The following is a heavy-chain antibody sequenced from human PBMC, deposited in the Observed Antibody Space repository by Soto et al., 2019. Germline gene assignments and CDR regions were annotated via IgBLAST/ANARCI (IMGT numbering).Heavy chain of an antibody. CDR2: IYSGGST. J-gene: IGHJ6*03. D-gene: IGHD1-26*01. V-gene: IGHV3-66*01. CDR1: GFTVSSNY. Sequence: EVQLVESGGGLVQPGGSLRLSCAASGFTVSSNYMSWVRQAPGKGLQWVSVIYSGGSTYYADSVKGRFTISRDNSKNTLYLQMNSLRAEDTAVYYCARDSQAWELSREYYYYYYMDVWGKGTTVTVSS. CDR3: ARDSQAWELSREYYYYYYMDV.